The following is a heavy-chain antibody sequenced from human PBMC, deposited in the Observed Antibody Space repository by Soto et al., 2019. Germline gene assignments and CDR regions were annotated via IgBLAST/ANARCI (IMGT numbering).Heavy chain of an antibody. Sequence: PGGSLRLSCAASGFTFSDYAMTWVRQAPRKGLVWISTISGRGGGTYYADSVKGRFSISRDNSKNTLYLQMSTLTADDTAIYYCAKEPVNSNGGPSILHYWGQGTLVTVSS. CDR2: ISGRGGGT. CDR3: AKEPVNSNGGPSILHY. V-gene: IGHV3-23*01. J-gene: IGHJ4*02. CDR1: GFTFSDYA. D-gene: IGHD2-8*01.